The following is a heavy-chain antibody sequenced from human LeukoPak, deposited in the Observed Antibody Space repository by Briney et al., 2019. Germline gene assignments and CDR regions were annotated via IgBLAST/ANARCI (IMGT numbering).Heavy chain of an antibody. V-gene: IGHV4-59*12. Sequence: SETLSLTCTVSGGSISSYYWSWIRQPPGKGLEWIGYIYYSGSTNYNPSLKSRVTISVDRSKNQFSLKLSSVTAADTAVYYCARAASDGDYLMDVWGQGTTVTVSS. D-gene: IGHD4-17*01. CDR3: ARAASDGDYLMDV. CDR1: GGSISSYY. J-gene: IGHJ6*02. CDR2: IYYSGST.